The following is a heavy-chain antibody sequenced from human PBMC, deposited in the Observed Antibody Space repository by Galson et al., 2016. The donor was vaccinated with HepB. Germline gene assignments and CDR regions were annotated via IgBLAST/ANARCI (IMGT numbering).Heavy chain of an antibody. V-gene: IGHV3-30-3*01. CDR1: GFTFSSYA. CDR3: ARDSSSWFRSYWYFDL. J-gene: IGHJ2*01. CDR2: ISYDGSNK. D-gene: IGHD6-13*01. Sequence: SLRLSCAASGFTFSSYAMHWVRQAPGKGLEWVAVISYDGSNKYSADSVKGRFTISRDDSKNTLYLQMNSLRAEDTALYYCARDSSSWFRSYWYFDLWGRGTLVTVSS.